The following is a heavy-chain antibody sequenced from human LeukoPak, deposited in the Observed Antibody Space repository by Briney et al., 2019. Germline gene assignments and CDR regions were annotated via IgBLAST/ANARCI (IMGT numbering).Heavy chain of an antibody. V-gene: IGHV3-7*03. CDR2: IKLDGSEK. Sequence: TGGSLRLSCVASGFTFGKYWMSWVRQAPGKGLEWVANIKLDGSEKNYVDSVKGRFTISRDNSKNTLYLQMNSLRAEDTAVYYCAKARLRWLPTADFDYWGQGTLVTVSS. J-gene: IGHJ4*02. CDR1: GFTFGKYW. D-gene: IGHD4-23*01. CDR3: AKARLRWLPTADFDY.